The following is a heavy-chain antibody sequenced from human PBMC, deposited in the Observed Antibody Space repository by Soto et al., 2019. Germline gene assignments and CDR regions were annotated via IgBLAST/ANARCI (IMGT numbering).Heavy chain of an antibody. CDR1: GFTFRSYA. V-gene: IGHV3-23*01. J-gene: IGHJ6*02. Sequence: PGGSLRLSCAASGFTFRSYAMSWVRQAPGKGLEWVSDISGSGGSTHYADSVKGRFTISRDSSKNTLYLQMNSLRAEDTAVYYCAKDQYYDILTGFGSYYYYGMDVWGQGTTVTVSS. CDR2: ISGSGGST. CDR3: AKDQYYDILTGFGSYYYYGMDV. D-gene: IGHD3-9*01.